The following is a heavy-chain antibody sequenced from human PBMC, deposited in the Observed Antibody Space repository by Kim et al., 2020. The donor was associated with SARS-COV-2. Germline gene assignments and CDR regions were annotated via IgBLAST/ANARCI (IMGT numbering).Heavy chain of an antibody. V-gene: IGHV3-30-3*01. D-gene: IGHD1-20*01. J-gene: IGHJ4*01. CDR1: GFTFSSYA. CDR3: SRDKYNTVPYDH. CDR2: MSYDGSNK. Sequence: GGSLRLSCEASGFTFSSYAMHWVRQAPGKGLEWVAVMSYDGSNKYYADSVKGRFTISRDNSKNTLYLQMNSLRAEDTAVYYCSRDKYNTVPYDHWGQGTLVIVSS.